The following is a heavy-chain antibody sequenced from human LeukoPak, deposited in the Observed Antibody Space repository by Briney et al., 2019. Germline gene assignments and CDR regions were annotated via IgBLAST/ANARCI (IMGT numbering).Heavy chain of an antibody. Sequence: GGSLRLSCAASGFTFSSYGMHWVRQAPGKGLEWVSSISTSSTYIYYADSVTGRFTISRDNAKNSLYLQMNSLRAEDTAVYYCARDNRDAFDIWGQGTMVTVSS. CDR1: GFTFSSYG. CDR2: ISTSSTYI. D-gene: IGHD1-14*01. J-gene: IGHJ3*02. CDR3: ARDNRDAFDI. V-gene: IGHV3-21*01.